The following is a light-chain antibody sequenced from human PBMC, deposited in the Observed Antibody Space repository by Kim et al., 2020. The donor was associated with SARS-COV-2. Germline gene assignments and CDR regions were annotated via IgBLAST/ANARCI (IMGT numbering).Light chain of an antibody. V-gene: IGKV3-20*01. CDR3: QQYSSSPGT. Sequence: EIVLTQSPGTLSLSPGERATLSCRASQSVSSSSLAWYQQKPGQAPRLLIYGASSRAIGIPDRFSGIGSGTDFTLTINRLEPEDFVVYYCQQYSSSPGTFGQGTKLEI. CDR1: QSVSSSS. CDR2: GAS. J-gene: IGKJ2*01.